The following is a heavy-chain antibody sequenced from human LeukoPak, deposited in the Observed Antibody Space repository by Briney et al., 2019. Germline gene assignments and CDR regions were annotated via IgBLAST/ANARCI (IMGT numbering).Heavy chain of an antibody. CDR3: ARVEGSSWYTVY. CDR2: IYYSGST. CDR1: GGSISSSSYY. Sequence: SETLSLTCTVSGGSISSSSYYWGWIRQPPGKGLEWIGSIYYSGSTYYNPSLESRVTISVDTSKNQFSLKLSSVTAADTAVYYCARVEGSSWYTVYWGQGTLVTVSS. J-gene: IGHJ4*02. D-gene: IGHD6-13*01. V-gene: IGHV4-39*01.